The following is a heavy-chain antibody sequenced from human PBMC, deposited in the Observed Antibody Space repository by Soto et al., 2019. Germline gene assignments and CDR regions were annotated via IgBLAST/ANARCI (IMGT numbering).Heavy chain of an antibody. D-gene: IGHD5-12*01. V-gene: IGHV1-8*01. J-gene: IGHJ5*02. Sequence: QVQLVQSGAEVKKPGASVKVSCKASGYTFTSYDINWVRQATGQGLEWMGWMNPNSGNTGYAQKFQGRVTMTRNTSISTAYMELSSLRSEATAVYYCARVNRYSGYDDPFAPWGQGTLVTVSS. CDR1: GYTFTSYD. CDR2: MNPNSGNT. CDR3: ARVNRYSGYDDPFAP.